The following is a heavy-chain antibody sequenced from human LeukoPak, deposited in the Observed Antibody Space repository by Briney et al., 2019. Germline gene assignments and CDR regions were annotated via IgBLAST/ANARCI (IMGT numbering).Heavy chain of an antibody. Sequence: GSLRLSCAASGFTFSSYWMNWVRQAPGKGLEWVANIKKDGSEKYYVDSVKGRFTISRDNAKTSLYLQMNSLRAEDTAVYYCSRGYSGGFDYWGQGTLVTVSS. V-gene: IGHV3-7*04. D-gene: IGHD3-10*01. J-gene: IGHJ4*02. CDR3: SRGYSGGFDY. CDR2: IKKDGSEK. CDR1: GFTFSSYW.